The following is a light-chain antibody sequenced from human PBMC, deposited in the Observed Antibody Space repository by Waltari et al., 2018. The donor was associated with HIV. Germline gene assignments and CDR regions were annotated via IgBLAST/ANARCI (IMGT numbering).Light chain of an antibody. CDR2: WAS. Sequence: DIVMTQSPDSLPVSLGERATINCTASRSILYSSDNRNYLAWYQQKPRRPPGLLISWASTRESGVPDRFSGSGSGTDFALTISRLQAEDVAVYHCQQYLRSPPTFGGGTKVEIK. CDR1: RSILYSSDNRNY. CDR3: QQYLRSPPT. J-gene: IGKJ4*01. V-gene: IGKV4-1*01.